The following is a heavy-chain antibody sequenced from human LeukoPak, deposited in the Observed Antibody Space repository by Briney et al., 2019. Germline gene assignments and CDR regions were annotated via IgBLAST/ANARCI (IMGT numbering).Heavy chain of an antibody. CDR1: GFTFGSYW. J-gene: IGHJ4*02. CDR3: ARGGYNYYY. Sequence: PGGSLRLSCAASGFTFGSYWMSWVRQAPGKGLEWVANIKQDGSEKYYVDSVEGRFTISRDNGKNSVYLQMNSLRVEDTAVYYCARGGYNYYYWGQGTLVTVSS. V-gene: IGHV3-7*01. CDR2: IKQDGSEK. D-gene: IGHD5-24*01.